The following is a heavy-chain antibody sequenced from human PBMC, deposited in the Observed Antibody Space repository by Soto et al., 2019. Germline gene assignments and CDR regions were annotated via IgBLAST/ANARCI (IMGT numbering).Heavy chain of an antibody. CDR3: ARTQGEPLRYPVGHYFDY. CDR2: IFSNDEK. CDR1: GFSLSNARMG. J-gene: IGHJ4*02. Sequence: QVTLKESGPVLVKPTETLALTCTVSGFSLSNARMGVSWIRQPPGKALEWLAHIFSNDEKSYSTSLKSRLTISKDTSKSQVVLTMTNMDPVDTATYYCARTQGEPLRYPVGHYFDYWGQGTLVTVSS. V-gene: IGHV2-26*01. D-gene: IGHD3-9*01.